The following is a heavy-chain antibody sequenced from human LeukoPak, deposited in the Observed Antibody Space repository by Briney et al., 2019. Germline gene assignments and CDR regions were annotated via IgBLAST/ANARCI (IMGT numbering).Heavy chain of an antibody. CDR2: INHSGST. V-gene: IGHV4-34*01. CDR3: ARAYYYDSSGYYLGLDY. J-gene: IGHJ4*02. Sequence: SETLSLTCAVYGGSFSGYYWSWIRQPPGKGLEWIGEINHSGSTNYNPSLKSRVTISVDTSKNQFSLKLSSVTAADTAVYYCARAYYYDSSGYYLGLDYWGQGTLVTVSS. CDR1: GGSFSGYY. D-gene: IGHD3-22*01.